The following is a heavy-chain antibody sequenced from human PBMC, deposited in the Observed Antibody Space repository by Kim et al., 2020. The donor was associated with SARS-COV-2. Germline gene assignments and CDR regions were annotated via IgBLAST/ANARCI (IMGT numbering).Heavy chain of an antibody. D-gene: IGHD6-13*01. CDR2: IYHSGST. CDR3: ASDSSSWFSRAFDI. CDR1: SGSISSGTYS. Sequence: SETLSLTCAVSSGSISSGTYSWSWIRQPPGKGLEWIGYIYHSGSTYYNPSLKSRVTISVDRSRNQFSLKLSSVTGAYTAVYYCASDSSSWFSRAFDIWGQGTMVTVSS. V-gene: IGHV4-30-2*01. J-gene: IGHJ3*02.